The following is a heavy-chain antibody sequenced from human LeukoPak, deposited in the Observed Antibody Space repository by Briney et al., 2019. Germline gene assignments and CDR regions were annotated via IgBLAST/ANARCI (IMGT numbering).Heavy chain of an antibody. J-gene: IGHJ4*02. CDR3: ARAVDVADY. D-gene: IGHD3-16*01. CDR2: IKEDESAK. Sequence: PGGSLRLSCVASGFIFTDHWMSWVRQAPGKGREWVANIKEDESAKFYADSVRGRFTISRDNAKNSLYLQMNNLRVEDTAVYYCARAVDVADYWGRGTLVTVSS. V-gene: IGHV3-7*01. CDR1: GFIFTDHW.